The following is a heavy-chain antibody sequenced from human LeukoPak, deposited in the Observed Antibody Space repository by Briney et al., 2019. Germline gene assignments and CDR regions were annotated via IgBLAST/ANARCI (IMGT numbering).Heavy chain of an antibody. D-gene: IGHD4-23*01. V-gene: IGHV3-30-3*01. CDR2: ISYDGNNK. J-gene: IGHJ4*02. CDR3: TRDRGYGGNSPLGY. Sequence: PGGSLRLSCAASGFTFSNYAMHWVRQAPGKGLEWVAAISYDGNNKYYADSVKGRFTVSRENPKSTLYLQIIRLRTEDTAVYYCTRDRGYGGNSPLGYWGQGTLVTVSS. CDR1: GFTFSNYA.